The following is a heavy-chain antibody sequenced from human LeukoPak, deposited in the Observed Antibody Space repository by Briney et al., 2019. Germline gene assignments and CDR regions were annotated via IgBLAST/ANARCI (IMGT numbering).Heavy chain of an antibody. D-gene: IGHD3-10*01. CDR1: VGSFSGYL. Sequence: SEALFLTCGVYVGSFSGYLWNSIRQPPGKGLEWLGEINHSRSANYQPSLKSRVTISVDTSKNQVSLSLSSVTAADTAVYYCAGGPRESYYNWFDPWGQGTLVTVSS. J-gene: IGHJ5*02. V-gene: IGHV4-34*01. CDR3: AGGPRESYYNWFDP. CDR2: INHSRSA.